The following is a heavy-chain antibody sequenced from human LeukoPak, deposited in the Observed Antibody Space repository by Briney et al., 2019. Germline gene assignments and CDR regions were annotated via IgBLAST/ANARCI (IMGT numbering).Heavy chain of an antibody. D-gene: IGHD3-9*01. J-gene: IGHJ5*02. CDR3: VRKNYDILS. Sequence: SETLSLTCAVSGGSISRSSYYWGWIRQPPGKGLEWIGSTYHSGNAYYNPSLKSRVTISVDTSKNQFSLKLSSVTAADTAVYYCVRKNYDILSWGQGTLVTVSS. CDR2: TYHSGNA. V-gene: IGHV4-39*01. CDR1: GGSISRSSYY.